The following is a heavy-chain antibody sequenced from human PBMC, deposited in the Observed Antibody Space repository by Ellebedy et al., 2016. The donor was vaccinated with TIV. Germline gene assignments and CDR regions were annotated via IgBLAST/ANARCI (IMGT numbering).Heavy chain of an antibody. CDR3: AREGCGGDCYSSHPPFDY. Sequence: GGSLRLSCAASGFTFSDYYMSWIRQAQGKGLEWVSYISSSSSTIYYADSVKGRFTISRDNAKNSLYLQMNSLRDEDTAVYYCAREGCGGDCYSSHPPFDYWGQGTLVTVSS. J-gene: IGHJ4*02. CDR2: ISSSSSTI. D-gene: IGHD2-21*02. CDR1: GFTFSDYY. V-gene: IGHV3-11*04.